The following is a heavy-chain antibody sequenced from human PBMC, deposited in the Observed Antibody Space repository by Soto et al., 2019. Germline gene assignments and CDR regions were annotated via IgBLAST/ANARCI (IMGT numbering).Heavy chain of an antibody. Sequence: QVQLVQSGAEVKKPGASVKVSCKASGYTFTSYCLSWVRQAPGQGLERMGWISAYNGNTNYAQKLQGRVTMTTDASTSTAYMELRSLRSDDTAVYYCASEGGSSSYYYYYGMYVWGPGTTVTVSS. V-gene: IGHV1-18*01. D-gene: IGHD6-13*01. CDR3: ASEGGSSSYYYYYGMYV. CDR2: ISAYNGNT. J-gene: IGHJ6*02. CDR1: GYTFTSYC.